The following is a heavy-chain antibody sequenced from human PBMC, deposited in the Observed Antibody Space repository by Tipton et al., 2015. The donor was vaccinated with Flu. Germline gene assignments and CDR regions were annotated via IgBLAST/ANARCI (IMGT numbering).Heavy chain of an antibody. CDR1: GFSFANFG. J-gene: IGHJ4*02. CDR2: ISLYSGDT. D-gene: IGHD5-12*01. Sequence: QVQLVQSGAEVKNPGASVKVSCKASGFSFANFGINWVRQAPGQGLEWMGWISLYSGDTRYSQNVQGRVAMTTDTSTGTAYMELRNLRSDDTAVYYCARGSGYAGDYWGQGTLVTVSS. V-gene: IGHV1-18*01. CDR3: ARGSGYAGDY.